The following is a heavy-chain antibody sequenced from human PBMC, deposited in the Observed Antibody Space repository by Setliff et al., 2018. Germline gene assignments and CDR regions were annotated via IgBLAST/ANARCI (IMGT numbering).Heavy chain of an antibody. Sequence: PSETLSLTCTVSGGSISSYYWSWIRQPAGKGLEWIGRIYTSGSTNYNPSLKSRATMSVDTSKNQFSLKLSSVTAADTAVYYCARVSTVTTWPYYYYMDVWGKGTTVTVSS. CDR3: ARVSTVTTWPYYYYMDV. CDR2: IYTSGST. D-gene: IGHD4-4*01. V-gene: IGHV4-4*07. CDR1: GGSISSYY. J-gene: IGHJ6*03.